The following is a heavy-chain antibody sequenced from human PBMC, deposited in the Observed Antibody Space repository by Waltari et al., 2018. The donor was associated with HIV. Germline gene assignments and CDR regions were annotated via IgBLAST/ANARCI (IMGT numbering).Heavy chain of an antibody. V-gene: IGHV3-33*01. CDR1: VFTFSNFA. D-gene: IGHD6-6*01. J-gene: IGHJ4*02. CDR3: ARGYSSSRWIPLYH. Sequence: QVQLVESGGGVVQPGTSLTLSCAVSVFTFSNFAIHWVRQSTGKGLEWLAVFWSDGAEISYADSVKGRFTVSKDSSQKTLYLHLTSLRAEDTALYYCARGYSSSRWIPLYHWGRGTLVTVSS. CDR2: FWSDGAEI.